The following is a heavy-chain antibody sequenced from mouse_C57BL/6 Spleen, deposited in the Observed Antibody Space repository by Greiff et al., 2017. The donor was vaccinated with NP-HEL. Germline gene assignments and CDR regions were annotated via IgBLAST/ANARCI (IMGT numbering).Heavy chain of an antibody. D-gene: IGHD2-1*01. V-gene: IGHV2-9-1*01. Sequence: QVQLQQSGPGLVAPSQSLSITCTVSGFSLTSYAISWVRQPPGKGLEWLGVIWTGGGTHYNSALKSRLSIRKDNSKSQVFLKMNSLQKDETARYYGARNPPYGNYDYFDCGGQGTTLTVSS. J-gene: IGHJ2*01. CDR2: IWTGGGT. CDR3: ARNPPYGNYDYFDC. CDR1: GFSLTSYA.